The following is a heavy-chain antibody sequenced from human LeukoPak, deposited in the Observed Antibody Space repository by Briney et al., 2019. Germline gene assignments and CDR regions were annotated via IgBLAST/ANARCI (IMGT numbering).Heavy chain of an antibody. CDR1: GFTFSGYA. CDR2: ISGSGGST. Sequence: GSLRLSCAASGFTFSGYAMSWVRQAPGKGLEWVSAISGSGGSTYYADSVKGRFTISRDNSKNTLYLQMNSLRAEDTAVYYCAKYRIQLQMPYNWFDPWGQGTLVTVSS. D-gene: IGHD5-18*01. J-gene: IGHJ5*02. V-gene: IGHV3-23*01. CDR3: AKYRIQLQMPYNWFDP.